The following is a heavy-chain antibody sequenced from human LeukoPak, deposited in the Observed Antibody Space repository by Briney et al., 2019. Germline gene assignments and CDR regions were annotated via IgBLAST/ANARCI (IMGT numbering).Heavy chain of an antibody. V-gene: IGHV4-39*07. CDR2: IYHSGST. CDR3: ARGYYHDSSGPEFDY. J-gene: IGHJ4*02. D-gene: IGHD3-22*01. CDR1: GGSIRSRSYY. Sequence: PSETLSLTCTVSGGSIRSRSYYWGWIRQPPGKGLEWIGSIYHSGSTYYNPSLKSRVTISGDTSKNQISLKLSSVTAADTAVYYCARGYYHDSSGPEFDYWGQGTLVTVSS.